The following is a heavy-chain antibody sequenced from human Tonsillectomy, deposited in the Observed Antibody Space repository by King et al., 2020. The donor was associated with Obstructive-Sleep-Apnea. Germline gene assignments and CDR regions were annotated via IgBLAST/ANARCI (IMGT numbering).Heavy chain of an antibody. V-gene: IGHV4-31*03. Sequence: QLQESGPGLVKPSQTLSLTCTVSGGSISSGGYYWSWIRQHPGKGLEWIGYIYYSGSTYYNPSLKSRVTISVDTSKNQFSLKLSSVTAADTAVYYCARDSANLLGWFDPWGQGTLVTVSS. CDR1: GGSISSGGYY. CDR2: IYYSGST. J-gene: IGHJ5*02. CDR3: ARDSANLLGWFDP. D-gene: IGHD6-25*01.